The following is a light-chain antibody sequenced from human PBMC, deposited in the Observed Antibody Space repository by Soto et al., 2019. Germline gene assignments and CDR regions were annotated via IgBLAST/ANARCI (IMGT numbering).Light chain of an antibody. J-gene: IGKJ1*01. Sequence: EIVLTQSPATLSLSPGERATLSCRASQSVSSYLAWYQQKPGQAPRLLIYDASNRATGIPARFSGSGSGTDFTLTISSLEPEDFAVYYGQQRSNWPPTFGQGTEVEIK. CDR1: QSVSSY. V-gene: IGKV3-11*01. CDR3: QQRSNWPPT. CDR2: DAS.